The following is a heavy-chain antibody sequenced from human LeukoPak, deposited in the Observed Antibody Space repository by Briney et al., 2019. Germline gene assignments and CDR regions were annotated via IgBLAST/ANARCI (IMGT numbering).Heavy chain of an antibody. D-gene: IGHD3-10*01. CDR1: GFTFSSYG. V-gene: IGHV3-23*01. J-gene: IGHJ4*02. CDR2: ISGSGGST. CDR3: AKDFRMVRGVNDY. Sequence: GGSLRLSCAASGFTFSSYGMSWVRQAPGKGLEWVSAISGSGGSTYYADSVKGRFTISRDNSKNTLYLQMNSLRAEDTAVYYCAKDFRMVRGVNDYWGQGTLVTVSS.